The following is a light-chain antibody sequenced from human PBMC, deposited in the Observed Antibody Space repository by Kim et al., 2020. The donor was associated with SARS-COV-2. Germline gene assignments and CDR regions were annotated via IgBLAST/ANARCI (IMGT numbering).Light chain of an antibody. V-gene: IGKV3-20*01. CDR2: GAS. CDR3: QHSGGSAPYT. J-gene: IGKJ2*01. Sequence: EIVLTQSPGILSLSPGERATLSCRASQSVSSSYLAWYQQKPGQPPRLLIYGASSRATDIPDRFIGGGSGTDFTLTISRLEPEDFAVYYCQHSGGSAPYTFGQGTKLEI. CDR1: QSVSSSY.